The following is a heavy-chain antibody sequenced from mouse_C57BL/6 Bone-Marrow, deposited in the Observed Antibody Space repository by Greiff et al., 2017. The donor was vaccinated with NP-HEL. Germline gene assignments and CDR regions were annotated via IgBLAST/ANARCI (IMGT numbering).Heavy chain of an antibody. J-gene: IGHJ3*01. V-gene: IGHV1-69*01. CDR2: IDPSDSYT. CDR3: AREGGGGGFAY. CDR1: GYTFTSYW. Sequence: QVQLKQPGAELVMPGASVKLSCKASGYTFTSYWMHWVKQRPGQGLEWIGEIDPSDSYTNYNQKFKGKSTLTVDKSASTAYMQLSSLTSEDSAVYYCAREGGGGGFAYWGQGTLVTVSA.